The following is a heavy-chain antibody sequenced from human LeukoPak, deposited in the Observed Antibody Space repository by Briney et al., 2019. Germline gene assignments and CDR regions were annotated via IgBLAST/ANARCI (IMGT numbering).Heavy chain of an antibody. CDR1: GGSFSGYY. CDR2: INHSGST. CDR3: ARDGSYGAFGI. J-gene: IGHJ3*02. Sequence: SETLSLTCAVYGGSFSGYYWSWIRQPPGKGLEWIGEINHSGSTNYNPSLKTRVTISVDTSKNQFSLKLSSVTAADTAVYYCARDGSYGAFGIWGQGTMVTVSS. D-gene: IGHD1-26*01. V-gene: IGHV4-34*01.